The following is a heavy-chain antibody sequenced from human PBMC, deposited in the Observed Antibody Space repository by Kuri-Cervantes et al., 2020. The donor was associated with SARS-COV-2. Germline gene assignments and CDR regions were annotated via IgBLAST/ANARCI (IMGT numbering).Heavy chain of an antibody. CDR2: INYSGTT. D-gene: IGHD6-19*01. V-gene: IGHV4-34*01. J-gene: IGHJ6*03. CDR3: ARLRRHNDGWFATGYYMDV. Sequence: ESLKISCGVYGGSFSNFLWDWVRQPLGKGLEWIGEINYSGTTNYNPSLKSRVTISVDPSKNLFSLNLTSVTAADTAMYYCARLRRHNDGWFATGYYMDVWGKGTTVTVSS. CDR1: GGSFSNFL.